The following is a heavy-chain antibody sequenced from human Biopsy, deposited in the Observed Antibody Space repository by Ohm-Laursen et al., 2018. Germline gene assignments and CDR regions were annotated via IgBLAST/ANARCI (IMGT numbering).Heavy chain of an antibody. V-gene: IGHV3-11*01. CDR1: GFTFGDYY. CDR2: ISGSGVTK. D-gene: IGHD3-10*01. Sequence: SLRLSCAASGFTFGDYYMSWIRQAPGKGLEWLSFISGSGVTKMYADSVKGRFTVSRDNAKNSLYLEMKNLTVEDTAVYYCATDGAGSYNENWGQGTLVSASS. J-gene: IGHJ4*02. CDR3: ATDGAGSYNEN.